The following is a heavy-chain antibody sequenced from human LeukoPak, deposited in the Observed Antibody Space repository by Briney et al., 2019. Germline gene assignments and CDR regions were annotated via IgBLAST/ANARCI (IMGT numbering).Heavy chain of an antibody. Sequence: ASVKVSCKASGYIFTNYDMHWVRQAPGQGLEWMGWINPNSGVTNYAQKFQGWVTMTRDTSTSTAYMDLNRTKSDDTAVYFCARSGGSSGSYLLYFDYWGQGTLVTVSS. J-gene: IGHJ4*02. CDR1: GYIFTNYD. CDR2: INPNSGVT. D-gene: IGHD3-22*01. CDR3: ARSGGSSGSYLLYFDY. V-gene: IGHV1-2*04.